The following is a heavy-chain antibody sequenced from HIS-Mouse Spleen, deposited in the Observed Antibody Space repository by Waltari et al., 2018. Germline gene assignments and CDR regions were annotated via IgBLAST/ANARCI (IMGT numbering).Heavy chain of an antibody. Sequence: QLQLQESGPGLVKPSETLSLTCTVSGGSISSSSYYWGWIRQPPGKGLEWIGSIYYSGSPDYTPSLKSGVTISVDTSKNQFSLKLSSVTAADTAVYYCAREIPYSSSWYDWYFDLWGRGTLVTVSS. CDR2: IYYSGSP. CDR1: GGSISSSSYY. CDR3: AREIPYSSSWYDWYFDL. V-gene: IGHV4-39*07. D-gene: IGHD6-13*01. J-gene: IGHJ2*01.